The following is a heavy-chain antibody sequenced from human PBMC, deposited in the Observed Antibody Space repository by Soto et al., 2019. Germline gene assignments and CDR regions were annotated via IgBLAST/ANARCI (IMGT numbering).Heavy chain of an antibody. CDR1: GGSFSGYY. Sequence: SETLSLTCAVYGGSFSGYYWSWIRQPPGKGLEWIGEINHSGSSNYNPSLKSRVTISVDTSKNQFSLKLSSVTAADTAVYYCARGGRIAAAGLYYYYYYMDVWGKGTTVTVSS. J-gene: IGHJ6*03. V-gene: IGHV4-34*01. CDR2: INHSGSS. D-gene: IGHD6-13*01. CDR3: ARGGRIAAAGLYYYYYYMDV.